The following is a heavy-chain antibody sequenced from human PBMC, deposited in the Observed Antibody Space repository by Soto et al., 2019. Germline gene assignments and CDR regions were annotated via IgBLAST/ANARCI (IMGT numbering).Heavy chain of an antibody. D-gene: IGHD1-26*01. J-gene: IGHJ3*02. Sequence: GGSLRLSCAASGFTVSSNYMSWVRQAPGKGLEWGSVIYSGGCTYYADSVKGRFTIYRHNSKNKLYLQMNSLRAEDTAGYYCARVRWELPEGDFDIWGQGTMVTVSS. CDR1: GFTVSSNY. CDR2: IYSGGCT. CDR3: ARVRWELPEGDFDI. V-gene: IGHV3-53*04.